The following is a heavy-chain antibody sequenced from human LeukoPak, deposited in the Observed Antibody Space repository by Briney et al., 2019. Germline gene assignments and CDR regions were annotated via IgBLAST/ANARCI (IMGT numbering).Heavy chain of an antibody. V-gene: IGHV3-21*01. CDR2: ISSSSSYI. CDR3: ARFERDGYNPDAFDI. J-gene: IGHJ3*02. D-gene: IGHD5-24*01. Sequence: GRSLRLSCAASAFTFSSFGMNWVRQAPGKGLEWVSSISSSSSYIYYADSVKGRFTISRDNAKNSLYLQMNSLRAEDTAVYYCARFERDGYNPDAFDIWGQGTMVTVSS. CDR1: AFTFSSFG.